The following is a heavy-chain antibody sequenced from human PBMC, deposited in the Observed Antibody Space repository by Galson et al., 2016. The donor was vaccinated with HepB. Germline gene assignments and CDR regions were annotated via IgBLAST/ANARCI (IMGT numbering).Heavy chain of an antibody. CDR3: AGGKLASGWGY. CDR2: IYHTGTT. J-gene: IGHJ4*02. V-gene: IGHV4-4*02. D-gene: IGHD4-23*01. Sequence: ETLSLTCAVSGDSISRDTWWSCIRQPPGKGLEWIGEIYHTGTTYYNPSLKSRVTMSLDKSKNQFSLMVTSVTAADTALYYCAGGKLASGWGYWGQGTLVTVSS. CDR1: GDSISRDTW.